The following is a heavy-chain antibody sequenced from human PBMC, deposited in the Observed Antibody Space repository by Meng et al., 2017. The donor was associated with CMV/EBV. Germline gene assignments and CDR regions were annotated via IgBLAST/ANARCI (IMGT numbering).Heavy chain of an antibody. D-gene: IGHD6-13*01. CDR3: AKLAGSSWYGSYFDY. J-gene: IGHJ4*02. CDR2: IYSGGST. CDR1: GFTFSDYY. Sequence: GESLKISCAASGFTFSDYYMSWIRQAPGKGLEWVSVIYSGGSTYYADSVRGRFTISRDNSKNALYLQMNSLRAEDTAVYYCAKLAGSSWYGSYFDYWGQGTLVTVSS. V-gene: IGHV3-23*03.